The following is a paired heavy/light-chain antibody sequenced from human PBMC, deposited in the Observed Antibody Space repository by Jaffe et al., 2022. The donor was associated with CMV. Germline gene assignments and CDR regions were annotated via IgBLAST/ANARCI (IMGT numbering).Light chain of an antibody. CDR2: KAS. Sequence: DIQMTQSPSTLSASVGDRVTITCRASQSISSWLAWYQQKPGKAPKLLIYKASSLESGVPSRFSGSGSGTEFTLTISSLQPDDFATYYCQQYNSRSWTFGQGTKVEIK. J-gene: IGKJ1*01. CDR3: QQYNSRSWT. CDR1: QSISSW. V-gene: IGKV1-5*03.
Heavy chain of an antibody. V-gene: IGHV3-11*01. Sequence: QVQLVESGGGLVKPGGSLRLSCAASGFTFSDYYMSWIRQAPGKGLEWVSYISSSGSTIYYADSVKGRFTISRDNAKNSLYLQMNSLRAEDTAVYYCARDAGGGYGGNSGWSWYFDLWGRGTLVTVSS. CDR1: GFTFSDYY. J-gene: IGHJ2*01. D-gene: IGHD2-21*02. CDR3: ARDAGGGYGGNSGWSWYFDL. CDR2: ISSSGSTI.